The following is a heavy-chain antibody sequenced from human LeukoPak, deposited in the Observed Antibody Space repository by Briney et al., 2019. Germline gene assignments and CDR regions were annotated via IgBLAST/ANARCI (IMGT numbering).Heavy chain of an antibody. J-gene: IGHJ6*02. V-gene: IGHV4-34*01. CDR2: INHSGST. CDR1: GFTVSSNY. D-gene: IGHD2-2*01. Sequence: GSLRLSCAASGFTVSSNYMSWIRQPPGKGLEWVGEINHSGSTNYNPSLKSRVTISVDTSKTQFSLKLSSVTAADTAVYYCARDIVVVPAARWRTDYGMDVWGQGTTVTVSS. CDR3: ARDIVVVPAARWRTDYGMDV.